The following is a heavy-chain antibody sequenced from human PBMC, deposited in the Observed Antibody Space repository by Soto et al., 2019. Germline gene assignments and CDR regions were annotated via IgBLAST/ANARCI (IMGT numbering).Heavy chain of an antibody. J-gene: IGHJ6*02. Sequence: SVKVSFKASGGTFSSYAISWVRQAPGQGLEWMGGIIPIFGTANYAQKFQGRVTITADESTSTAYMELSSLRSEDTAAYYCARLGHYCVRGGDPGYHDGMAVWAPGPTVTVS. CDR1: GGTFSSYA. D-gene: IGHD3-10*02. V-gene: IGHV1-69*13. CDR3: ARLGHYCVRGGDPGYHDGMAV. CDR2: IIPIFGTA.